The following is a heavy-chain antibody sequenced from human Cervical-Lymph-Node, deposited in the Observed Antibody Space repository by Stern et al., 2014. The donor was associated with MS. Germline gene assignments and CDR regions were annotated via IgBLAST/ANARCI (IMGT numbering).Heavy chain of an antibody. CDR2: ISWNSGSI. CDR3: AKGYGTGIYYGLDI. D-gene: IGHD3-10*01. V-gene: IGHV3-9*01. CDR1: GFTVDDYA. J-gene: IGHJ6*02. Sequence: VQSGRSLRLSCAASGFTVDDYAMHWVRQAPGKGLEWVSGISWNSGSIGYADSVKGRFTISRDNAKNSLYLQMNSLRAEDTALYYCAKGYGTGIYYGLDIWGQGTTVTVSS.